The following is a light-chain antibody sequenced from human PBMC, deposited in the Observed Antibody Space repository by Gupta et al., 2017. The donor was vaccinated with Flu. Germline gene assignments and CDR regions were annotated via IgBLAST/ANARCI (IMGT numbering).Light chain of an antibody. CDR1: QSVRSY. J-gene: IGKJ3*01. CDR2: AAF. V-gene: IGKV1-39*01. CDR3: QQSQSIPCT. Sequence: DIQLTPSPTSLSASVGDTVAISCRASQSVRSYLNWYQHKPGGAPKLLIYAAFSLQTGVPSRFRGSGSGTDFTLTISSLQPEDFATYYCQQSQSIPCTFGPGTRVTVK.